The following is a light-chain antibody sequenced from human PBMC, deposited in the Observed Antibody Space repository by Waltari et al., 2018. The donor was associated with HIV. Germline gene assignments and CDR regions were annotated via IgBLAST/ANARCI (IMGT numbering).Light chain of an antibody. CDR3: QSYGSSLCGSV. Sequence: QSVLTQPPSVSGAPGQRVTISCTGSSSNIGAGYDVHWYQQLPGTAPKLLIYVYAIRPSGVPDRSVVTTASTSAPLATPWLQVEHGADYYCQSYGSSLCGSVFGGGTKLTV. V-gene: IGLV1-40*01. CDR1: SSNIGAGYD. CDR2: VYA. J-gene: IGLJ2*01.